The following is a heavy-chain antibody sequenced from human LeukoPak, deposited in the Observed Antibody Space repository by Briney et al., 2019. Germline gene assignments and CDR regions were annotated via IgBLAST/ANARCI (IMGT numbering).Heavy chain of an antibody. CDR1: GFTFSSYS. J-gene: IGHJ4*02. V-gene: IGHV3-21*01. CDR3: ARGANWNADY. D-gene: IGHD1-1*01. Sequence: GGSLRLSCAASGFTFSSYSMNWVRQAPGKGLEWVSSISSSSSYIYYADSVKGRFIISRDNAKNSLYLQMNSLRAEDTAVYYCARGANWNADYWGQGTLVTVSS. CDR2: ISSSSSYI.